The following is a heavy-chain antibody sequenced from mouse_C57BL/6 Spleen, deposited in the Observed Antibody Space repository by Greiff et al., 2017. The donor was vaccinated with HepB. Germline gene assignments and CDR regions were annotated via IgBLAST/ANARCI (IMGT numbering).Heavy chain of an antibody. CDR2: INPSTGGT. Sequence: VQLKESGPELVKPGASVKISCKASGYSFTGYYMNWVKQSPEKSLEWIGEINPSTGGTTYNQKFKAKATLTVDKSSSTAYMQLKSLTSEDSAVYYCARVLKDGGWFAYWGQGTLVTVSA. CDR3: ARVLKDGGWFAY. V-gene: IGHV1-42*01. J-gene: IGHJ3*01. CDR1: GYSFTGYY. D-gene: IGHD1-2*01.